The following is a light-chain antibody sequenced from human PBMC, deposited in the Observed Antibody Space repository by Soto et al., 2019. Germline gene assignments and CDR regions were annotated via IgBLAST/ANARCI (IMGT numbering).Light chain of an antibody. J-gene: IGKJ1*01. CDR2: GAS. CDR1: QSVCSN. Sequence: EIGMTQSPAPLAVSPGYGSALSCRASQSVCSNLAWYQQKPGQPPRLLIYGASTRPSGIPARFSGSGSGTEFTLTISSLQSEDFAVYYCQQYNSWPPMFGQGTKVDIK. CDR3: QQYNSWPPM. V-gene: IGKV3-15*01.